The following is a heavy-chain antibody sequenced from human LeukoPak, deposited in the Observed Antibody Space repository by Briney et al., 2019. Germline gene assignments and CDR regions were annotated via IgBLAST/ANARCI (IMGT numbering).Heavy chain of an antibody. CDR2: INPGGDNT. Sequence: ASVKVSCKASGYSFIGYYIHWVRQAPGQRLEWMGLINPGGDNTDYAQNFQGRLTMTSDTSARTVYMELSSLRSEDTAVYYCARIRDGYNDAYDIWGQGTVVTVPS. D-gene: IGHD5-24*01. CDR3: ARIRDGYNDAYDI. V-gene: IGHV1-46*01. J-gene: IGHJ3*02. CDR1: GYSFIGYY.